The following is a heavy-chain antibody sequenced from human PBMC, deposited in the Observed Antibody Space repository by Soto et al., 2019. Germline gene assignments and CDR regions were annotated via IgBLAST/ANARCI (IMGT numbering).Heavy chain of an antibody. CDR2: IYSGDST. V-gene: IGHV3-66*01. Sequence: EVQLVESGGGLVQPGGSLRLSCAVSGFTVFNNYMSWVRQAPGKGLEWVSGIYSGDSTYYGDSVKGRFTISRDSSKNTLYLQMNSLRAEDTDVYDCARDGGVIGPFDYWGQGTLVTVSS. CDR1: GFTVFNNY. J-gene: IGHJ4*02. CDR3: ARDGGVIGPFDY. D-gene: IGHD2-8*02.